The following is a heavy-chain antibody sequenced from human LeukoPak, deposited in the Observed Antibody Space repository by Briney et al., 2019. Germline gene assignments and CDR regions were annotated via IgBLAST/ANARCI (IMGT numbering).Heavy chain of an antibody. Sequence: TGRSLRLSCAASGFTFRSYGMHWVRQAPGKGLEWVAVIWYDGSNKYYADSVKGRFTISRDNSKNTLYLQMNSLRAEDTAVYYCARAGELRSSFDYWGQGTLVTVSS. CDR3: ARAGELRSSFDY. J-gene: IGHJ4*02. CDR1: GFTFRSYG. V-gene: IGHV3-33*01. CDR2: IWYDGSNK. D-gene: IGHD4-17*01.